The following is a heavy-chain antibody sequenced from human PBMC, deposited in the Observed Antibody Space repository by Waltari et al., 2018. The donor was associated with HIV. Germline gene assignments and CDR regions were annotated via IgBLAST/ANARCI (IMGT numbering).Heavy chain of an antibody. J-gene: IGHJ5*02. CDR2: IYYSGST. CDR1: GGPISSTSYY. V-gene: IGHV4-39*01. CDR3: ARLRGRGGITMIVPRFDP. Sequence: QLQLQESGPGLVKPSETLSLTCTVSGGPISSTSYYWGWFRQPPGKGLEWIGTIYYSGSTYYNPSLKSRVTISVDTSKNQFSLKLSSVTAADTAVYYCARLRGRGGITMIVPRFDPWGQGTLVTVSS. D-gene: IGHD3-22*01.